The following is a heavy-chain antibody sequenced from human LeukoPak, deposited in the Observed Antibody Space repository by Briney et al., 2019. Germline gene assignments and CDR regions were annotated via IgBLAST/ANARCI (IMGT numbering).Heavy chain of an antibody. V-gene: IGHV4-31*03. CDR3: ARVGIKSAFKPRVWFDP. D-gene: IGHD2-15*01. J-gene: IGHJ5*02. CDR2: IYYSGST. Sequence: SETLSLTCTVSGGSISSGGYSWSWIRQHPGKGLEWIGYIYYSGSTYYNPSLKSRVTISVDTSKNQFSLKLSSVTAADTAVYYCARVGIKSAFKPRVWFDPWGQGTLVTVSS. CDR1: GGSISSGGYS.